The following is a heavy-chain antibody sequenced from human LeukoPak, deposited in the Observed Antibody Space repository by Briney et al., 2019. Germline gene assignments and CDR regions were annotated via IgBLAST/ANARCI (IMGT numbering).Heavy chain of an antibody. J-gene: IGHJ5*02. D-gene: IGHD5-18*01. CDR1: GGSIGSYY. CDR3: ARQGGQLWPRLDP. CDR2: IHYSGST. V-gene: IGHV4-59*08. Sequence: PSETLSLTCTVSGGSIGSYYWSWIRQPPGKGLEWIGCIHYSGSTNYNPSLKSRLTMSLDTSKNQFSLKLSSVTAADTAVYYCARQGGQLWPRLDPWGQGSLVTVSS.